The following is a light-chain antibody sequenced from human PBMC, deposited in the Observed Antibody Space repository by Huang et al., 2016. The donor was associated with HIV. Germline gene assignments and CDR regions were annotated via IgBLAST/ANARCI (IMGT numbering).Light chain of an antibody. CDR1: QSVNTN. J-gene: IGKJ2*01. CDR3: QHYNNWPYT. CDR2: GAS. Sequence: EIEMTQSPATLSVSPGETATLSCTAIQSVNTNLAWYQQRRGQAPRLLIFGASTRAAGVPARFSGSGSETDFTLTISSLQSEDFAVYYCQHYNNWPYTFGQGAKVEI. V-gene: IGKV3-15*01.